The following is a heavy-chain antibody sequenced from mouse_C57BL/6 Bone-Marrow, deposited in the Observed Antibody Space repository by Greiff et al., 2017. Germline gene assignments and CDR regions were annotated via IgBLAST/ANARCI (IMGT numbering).Heavy chain of an antibody. CDR1: GYSITSGYY. CDR2: ISYDGSN. CDR3: ARDLLRGFAY. J-gene: IGHJ3*01. V-gene: IGHV3-6*01. D-gene: IGHD1-1*01. Sequence: VQLQQSGPGLVKPSQSLSLTCSVTGYSITSGYYWNWIRQFPGNKLEWMGYISYDGSNNYNPSLKNRISITRDTSKNQFFLKLNSVTTEDTATYYCARDLLRGFAYWGQGTLVTVSA.